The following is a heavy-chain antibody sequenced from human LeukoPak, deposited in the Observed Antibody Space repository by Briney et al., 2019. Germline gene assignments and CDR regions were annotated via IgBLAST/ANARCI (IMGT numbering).Heavy chain of an antibody. D-gene: IGHD1-26*01. CDR2: IKQDGSEK. J-gene: IGHJ6*03. Sequence: GGSLRLSCAASGFTFSSYWMSWVRQAPGKGLEWVANIKQDGSEKYVDSVKGRFTISRDNAKNPLYLQMNSLRAEDTAVYYCAREEWELLRYYYYYMDVWGKGTTVTVSS. CDR1: GFTFSSYW. CDR3: AREEWELLRYYYYYMDV. V-gene: IGHV3-7*01.